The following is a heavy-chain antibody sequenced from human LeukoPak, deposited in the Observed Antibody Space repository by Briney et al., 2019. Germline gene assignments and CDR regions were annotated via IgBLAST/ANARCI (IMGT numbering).Heavy chain of an antibody. D-gene: IGHD3-10*01. V-gene: IGHV1-46*01. CDR2: INPSGGST. CDR3: ARSITMVRGVIITPLGY. J-gene: IGHJ4*02. Sequence: ASVKVSCKASGYTFTSYYMHWVRQAPGQGLEWMGIINPSGGSTSYAQKFQGRVTMTRDTSTSTVSMELSSLRSEDTAVYYCARSITMVRGVIITPLGYWGQGTLVTVSS. CDR1: GYTFTSYY.